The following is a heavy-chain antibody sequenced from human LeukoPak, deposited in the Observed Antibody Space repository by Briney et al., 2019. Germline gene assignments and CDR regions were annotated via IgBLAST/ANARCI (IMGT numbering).Heavy chain of an antibody. J-gene: IGHJ6*03. D-gene: IGHD3-10*01. Sequence: PGGSLRLSCAASGFTFDDYTMHWVRQAPGKGLEWVSLISWDGGSTYYADSVKGRFTISRDNSKNSLYLQMNSLRTEDTALYYCAKGHYYGSGSYGWDYYYMDVWGKGTTVTVSS. CDR1: GFTFDDYT. V-gene: IGHV3-43*01. CDR2: ISWDGGST. CDR3: AKGHYYGSGSYGWDYYYMDV.